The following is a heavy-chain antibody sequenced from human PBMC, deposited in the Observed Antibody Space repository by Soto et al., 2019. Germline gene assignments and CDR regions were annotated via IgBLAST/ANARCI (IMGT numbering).Heavy chain of an antibody. D-gene: IGHD5-18*01. CDR1: GGSVSSGSYY. CDR2: IYYSGST. CDR3: ARRAEGYSYGTRYYYYGMDV. Sequence: SETLSLTCTVSGGSVSSGSYYWSWIRQPPGKGLERIGYIYYSGSTNYNPSLKSRVTISRDNSKNTLYLQMNSLRAEDTAVYYCARRAEGYSYGTRYYYYGMDVWGQGTTVTVSS. V-gene: IGHV4-61*01. J-gene: IGHJ6*02.